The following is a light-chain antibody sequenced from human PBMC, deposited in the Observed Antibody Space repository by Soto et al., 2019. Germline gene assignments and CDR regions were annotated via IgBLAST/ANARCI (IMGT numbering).Light chain of an antibody. Sequence: DVVMTQSPLSLPVTLGQPASISCRSSQGLVHSNGDTFLSWFQQRPGQSPRRLIYQVSNRDSGVPDRFSGSGSGTDFTLTISRVEAEDVAIYYCMQGTHWPYTFGQRTKLEI. V-gene: IGKV2-30*02. CDR2: QVS. CDR1: QGLVHSNGDTF. J-gene: IGKJ2*01. CDR3: MQGTHWPYT.